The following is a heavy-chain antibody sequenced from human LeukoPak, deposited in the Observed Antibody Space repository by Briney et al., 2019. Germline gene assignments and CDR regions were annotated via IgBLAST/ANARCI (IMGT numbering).Heavy chain of an antibody. D-gene: IGHD3-9*01. V-gene: IGHV1-18*04. CDR3: AKDWHILTGRNCFDP. CDR2: VSSYNGDT. J-gene: IGHJ5*02. Sequence: GASVKVSCKASGYTFTSYYMHWVRQAPGQGLEWMGWVSSYNGDTNYAQKFQGRVTMSTDTSTSTAYMDLRSLRFDDTAIYYCAKDWHILTGRNCFDPWGQGTLVTVSS. CDR1: GYTFTSYY.